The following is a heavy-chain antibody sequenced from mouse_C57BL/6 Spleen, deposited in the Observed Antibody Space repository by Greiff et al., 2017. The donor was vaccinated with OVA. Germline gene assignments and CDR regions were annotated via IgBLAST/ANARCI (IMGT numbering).Heavy chain of an antibody. CDR3: ARSSYGNYVGYFDY. CDR2: INPSSGYT. J-gene: IGHJ2*01. Sequence: VKLMESGAELARPGASVKMSCKASGYTFTSYTMHWVKQRPGQGLEWIGYINPSSGYTKYNQKFKDKATLTADKSSSTAYMQLSSLTSEDSAVYYCARSSYGNYVGYFDYWGQGTTLTVSS. V-gene: IGHV1-4*01. CDR1: GYTFTSYT. D-gene: IGHD2-1*01.